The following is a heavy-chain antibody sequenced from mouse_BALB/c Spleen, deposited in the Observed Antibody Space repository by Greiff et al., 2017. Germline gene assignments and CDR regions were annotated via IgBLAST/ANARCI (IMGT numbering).Heavy chain of an antibody. CDR1: GFTFSSFG. J-gene: IGHJ2*01. D-gene: IGHD1-1*01. CDR3: ARSELYYYGSSFDY. V-gene: IGHV5-17*02. Sequence: EVKVVESGGGLVQPGGSRKLSCAASGFTFSSFGMHWVRQAPEKGLEWVAYISSGSSTIYYADTVKGRFTISRDNPKNTLFLQMTSLRSEDTAMYYCARSELYYYGSSFDYWGQGTTLTVSS. CDR2: ISSGSSTI.